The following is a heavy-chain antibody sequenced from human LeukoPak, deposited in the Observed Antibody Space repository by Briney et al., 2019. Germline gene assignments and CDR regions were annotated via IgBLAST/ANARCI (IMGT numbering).Heavy chain of an antibody. Sequence: GGSLRLSCAASGFTFRSYGMSWVRQAPGKGLEWVSSISTSSSYINYADSVKGRFTISRDNAKKSLHLQMNSLRAEDTAVYYCVRGRERVAATNNWFDPWGQGTLVTVSS. CDR2: ISTSSSYI. CDR3: VRGRERVAATNNWFDP. CDR1: GFTFRSYG. V-gene: IGHV3-21*01. D-gene: IGHD2-15*01. J-gene: IGHJ5*02.